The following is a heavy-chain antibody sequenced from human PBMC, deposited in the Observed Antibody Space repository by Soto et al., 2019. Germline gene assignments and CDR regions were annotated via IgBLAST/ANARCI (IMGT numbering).Heavy chain of an antibody. CDR3: VRARATDSRPDY. D-gene: IGHD3-22*01. CDR2: ISSSSSFI. CDR1: GFTFSLYA. V-gene: IGHV3-21*02. J-gene: IGHJ4*02. Sequence: EVQLVESGGGLVKPGGSLRLSCAASGFTFSLYAMIWVRQAPGKGLELVSAISSSSSFIYYADSLKGGVTVSRDDAKEYLFLQLDGLRAEETAMYYGVRARATDSRPDYWGQGTLVSVSS.